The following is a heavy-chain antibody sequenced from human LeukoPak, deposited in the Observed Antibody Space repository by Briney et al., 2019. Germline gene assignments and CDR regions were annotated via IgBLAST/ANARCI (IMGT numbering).Heavy chain of an antibody. CDR2: IYTSGST. D-gene: IGHD3-3*01. Sequence: PSETLSLTCTVSGGSISSGSYYWPWLRQPAGKGLEWLGRIYTSGSTNYNPSLKSPVTRALYTSKNQFSLKLSSVTAADTAVYYCARAGGYDFWSGDHFDYWGQGTLVTVSS. J-gene: IGHJ4*02. V-gene: IGHV4-61*02. CDR3: ARAGGYDFWSGDHFDY. CDR1: GGSISSGSYY.